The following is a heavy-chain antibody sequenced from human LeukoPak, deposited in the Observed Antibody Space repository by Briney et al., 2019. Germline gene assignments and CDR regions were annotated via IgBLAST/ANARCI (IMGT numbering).Heavy chain of an antibody. J-gene: IGHJ4*02. D-gene: IGHD6-13*01. CDR3: AKENGYSSSCFDY. V-gene: IGHV3-23*01. Sequence: QTGESLKISCAASGFTFSSYAMSWVRQAPGKGLEWVPAISGSGGSTYYADSVKGRFTISRDNSKNTLYLQMNSLRAEDTAVYYCAKENGYSSSCFDYWGQGTLVTVSS. CDR1: GFTFSSYA. CDR2: ISGSGGST.